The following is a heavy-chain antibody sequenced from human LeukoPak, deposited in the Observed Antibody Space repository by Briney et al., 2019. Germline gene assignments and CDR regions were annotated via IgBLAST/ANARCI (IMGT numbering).Heavy chain of an antibody. J-gene: IGHJ4*02. CDR2: ISSSGRTI. V-gene: IGHV3-48*03. Sequence: PGGSLRLSCAASGFTFSSYEMNWVRQAPGKGLEWVSYISSSGRTIFYADSVKGRFTISRDNAENSLYLQMNSLRADDTAVYYCTRVSLSGISDHWGQGTLVTVSS. CDR3: TRVSLSGISDH. D-gene: IGHD2/OR15-2a*01. CDR1: GFTFSSYE.